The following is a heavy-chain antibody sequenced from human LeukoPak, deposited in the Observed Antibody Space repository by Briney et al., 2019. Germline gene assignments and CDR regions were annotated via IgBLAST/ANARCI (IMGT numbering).Heavy chain of an antibody. CDR2: INHSGST. J-gene: IGHJ2*01. Sequence: SETLSLTCAVYGGSFSGYYWSWIRQPPGNGLEWIGEINHSGSTNYNPSLKSRVTISVDTSKNQFSLKLSSVTAADTAVYYCARGFGRVVPAANGNWYFDLWGRGTLVTVSS. D-gene: IGHD2-2*01. CDR1: GGSFSGYY. CDR3: ARGFGRVVPAANGNWYFDL. V-gene: IGHV4-34*01.